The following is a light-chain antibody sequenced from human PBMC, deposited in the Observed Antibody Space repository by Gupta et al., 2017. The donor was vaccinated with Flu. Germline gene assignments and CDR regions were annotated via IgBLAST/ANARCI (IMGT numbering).Light chain of an antibody. J-gene: IGKJ1*01. CDR2: KAS. CDR1: QSISSW. V-gene: IGKV1-5*03. Sequence: DIQMTQSPSTLSASVGDRVTITCRASQSISSWLAWYQQKPGKAPKLLIYKASSLDSGVPSRFSGGGSGTEFTLTISRLQPDEFATYYCQQYNSYRTFGQGTKVEIK. CDR3: QQYNSYRT.